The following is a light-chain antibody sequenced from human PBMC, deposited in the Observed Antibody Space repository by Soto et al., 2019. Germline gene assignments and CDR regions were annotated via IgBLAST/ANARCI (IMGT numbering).Light chain of an antibody. CDR3: GTWDSSLSVAV. CDR2: DND. Sequence: QSELTQPPSVSAAAGQKVTIPCSGSSSNIGDNYVSWYRQVPGTPPKLLIYDNDQRSSGTPDRFSAYKSGTSATLGISGLQTGDEADYYCGTWDSSLSVAVFGGGTQLTVL. V-gene: IGLV1-51*01. CDR1: SSNIGDNY. J-gene: IGLJ7*01.